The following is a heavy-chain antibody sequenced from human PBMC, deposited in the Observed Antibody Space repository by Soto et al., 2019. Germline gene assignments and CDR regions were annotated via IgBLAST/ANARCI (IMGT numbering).Heavy chain of an antibody. CDR1: GGSISSSSYY. V-gene: IGHV4-39*01. CDR2: IYYSGST. Sequence: SETLSLTCTVSGGSISSSSYYWGWIRQPPGKGLEWIGSIYYSGSTYYNPSLKSRVTISVDTSKNQFSLKLSSVTAADTAVYYCARFLGGGNSRSYFDYWGQGTRVTVSS. J-gene: IGHJ4*02. D-gene: IGHD2-21*02. CDR3: ARFLGGGNSRSYFDY.